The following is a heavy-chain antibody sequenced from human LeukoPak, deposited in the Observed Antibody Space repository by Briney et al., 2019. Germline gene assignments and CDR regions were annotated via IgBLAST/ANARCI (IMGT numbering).Heavy chain of an antibody. CDR3: ARSYSSSWSNY. CDR1: GFTFSSYW. V-gene: IGHV3-74*01. D-gene: IGHD6-13*01. J-gene: IGHJ4*02. Sequence: GGSLRLSCAASGFTFSSYWMHWVRQAPGKGLVWVSRIKSDGSTPTYADSVKGRFTISRDNAKNALYLQMNSLRAEDTAVYYWARSYSSSWSNYWGQGTLVTVSS. CDR2: IKSDGSTP.